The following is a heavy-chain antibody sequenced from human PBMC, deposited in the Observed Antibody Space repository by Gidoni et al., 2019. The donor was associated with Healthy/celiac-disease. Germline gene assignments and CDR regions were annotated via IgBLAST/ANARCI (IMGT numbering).Heavy chain of an antibody. CDR3: AKDRKSYYYYYMDV. Sequence: QVHLVESGGGVVQPGRSLRLSCAASGFTFSSSGMHWVRQAPGKGLGWVEVISYDGSNKYYADSVKGRFTISRDNSKNTLYLQMNSLRAEDTAVYYCAKDRKSYYYYYMDVWGKGTTVTVSS. J-gene: IGHJ6*03. CDR2: ISYDGSNK. V-gene: IGHV3-30*18. CDR1: GFTFSSSG.